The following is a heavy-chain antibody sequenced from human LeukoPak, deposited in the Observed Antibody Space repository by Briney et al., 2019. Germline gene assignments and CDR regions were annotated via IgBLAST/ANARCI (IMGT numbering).Heavy chain of an antibody. CDR3: ARDFYSSSWYGGDYYYGMDV. Sequence: ASVKVSCKASGYTFTSYGICWVRQAPGQGLEWMGWISAYNGNTNYAQKLQGRVTMTTDTSTSTAYMELRSLRSDDTAVYYCARDFYSSSWYGGDYYYGMDVWGQGTTVTVSS. CDR1: GYTFTSYG. D-gene: IGHD6-13*01. V-gene: IGHV1-18*01. J-gene: IGHJ6*02. CDR2: ISAYNGNT.